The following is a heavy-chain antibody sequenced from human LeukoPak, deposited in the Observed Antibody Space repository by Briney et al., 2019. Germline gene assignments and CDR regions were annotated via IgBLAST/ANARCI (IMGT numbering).Heavy chain of an antibody. CDR3: ARDGPEWEPRYYYMAV. J-gene: IGHJ6*03. D-gene: IGHD1-26*01. V-gene: IGHV4-4*07. CDR1: NGCISGYY. Sequence: SENLSLTCTLSNGCISGYYWSWIRQPAGKGLEWLGRIDISGSPNYSPSFKSRVSMSVDTSKNQFSLNLSSVTAADTAVYYCARDGPEWEPRYYYMAVWGNGTTVTVSS. CDR2: IDISGSP.